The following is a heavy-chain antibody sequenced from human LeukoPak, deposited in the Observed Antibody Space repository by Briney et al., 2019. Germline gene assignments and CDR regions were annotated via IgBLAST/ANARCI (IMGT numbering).Heavy chain of an antibody. V-gene: IGHV3-21*01. CDR1: GFTFSSYS. CDR3: ARPITMPSYYYYMDV. CDR2: ISTSSSYI. J-gene: IGHJ6*03. D-gene: IGHD3-10*01. Sequence: GGSRRLSCAASGFTFSSYSMNWVRQAPGKGLEWVSFISTSSSYIYYADSVKGRFTISRDNAKNSLYLQMNSLRAEDTAVYYCARPITMPSYYYYMDVWGKGTTVTVSS.